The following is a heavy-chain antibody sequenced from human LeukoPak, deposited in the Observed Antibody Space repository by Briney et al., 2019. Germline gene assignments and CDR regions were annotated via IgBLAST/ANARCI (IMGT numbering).Heavy chain of an antibody. CDR1: GGSISGYY. CDR2: VYYSGST. V-gene: IGHV4-59*12. Sequence: SETLSLTCTVSGGSISGYYWSWIRQPPGKGLEWIGYVYYSGSTYYNPSLKSRVTISVDTSKYQFYLKLSSVTAADTAVYYCSRGGGTAVVPAAMDYFDYWGQGTLVTVSS. J-gene: IGHJ4*02. D-gene: IGHD2-2*01. CDR3: SRGGGTAVVPAAMDYFDY.